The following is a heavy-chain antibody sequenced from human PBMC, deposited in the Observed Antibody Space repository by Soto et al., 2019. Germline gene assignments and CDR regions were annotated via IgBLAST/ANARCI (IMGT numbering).Heavy chain of an antibody. CDR1: GGSISSYY. D-gene: IGHD6-19*01. V-gene: IGHV4-4*07. J-gene: IGHJ5*02. CDR3: ARDRSIAVAGVGDWFDP. Sequence: SETLSLTCTVSGGSISSYYWSWIRQPAVNGLEWIGRIYTSGSTNYNPSLKSRVTMSVDTSKNQFSLKLSSVTAADTAVYYCARDRSIAVAGVGDWFDPWGQGTLVTVSS. CDR2: IYTSGST.